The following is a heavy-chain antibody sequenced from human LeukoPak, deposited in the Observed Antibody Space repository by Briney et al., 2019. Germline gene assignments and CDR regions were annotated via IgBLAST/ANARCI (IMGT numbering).Heavy chain of an antibody. CDR1: GGSFSGYP. CDR3: ARADRITMVRGVISPFDY. D-gene: IGHD3-10*01. Sequence: SETLSLTCAVYGGSFSGYPWSWIRQPPGKGLEWIGEINHSGSTNYNPSLKSRVTISVDTSKNQFSLKLSSVTAADTAVYYRARADRITMVRGVISPFDYWGQGTLDTVSS. J-gene: IGHJ4*02. V-gene: IGHV4-34*01. CDR2: INHSGST.